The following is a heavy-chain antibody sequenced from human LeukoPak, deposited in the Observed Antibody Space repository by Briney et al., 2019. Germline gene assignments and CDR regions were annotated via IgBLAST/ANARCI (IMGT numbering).Heavy chain of an antibody. CDR2: IYTGGRT. CDR1: GFPFSASA. D-gene: IGHD3-10*01. J-gene: IGHJ6*02. CDR3: ARAFYQYGSGSFDYYYGMDV. V-gene: IGHV3-53*04. Sequence: GGSLRLSCAASGFPFSASAMTWVRQAPGKGLEWVSVIYTGGRTYYADSVKGRFTISRHDSKNTLYLQMNSLRAEDTAVYYCARAFYQYGSGSFDYYYGMDVWGQGTTVTVSS.